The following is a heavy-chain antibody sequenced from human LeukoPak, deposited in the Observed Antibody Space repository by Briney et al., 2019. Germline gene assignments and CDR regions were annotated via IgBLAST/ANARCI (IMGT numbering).Heavy chain of an antibody. J-gene: IGHJ4*02. Sequence: GESLKVSCKGSGYSFTSYWIGWVRQMPGKGLEWMGIIYPGDSDTRYSPSFQGQVTISADKSISTAYLQWSSLKASDTAMYYCARTSSSNWNSPDYWGQGTLVTVSS. D-gene: IGHD1-7*01. CDR3: ARTSSSNWNSPDY. V-gene: IGHV5-51*01. CDR2: IYPGDSDT. CDR1: GYSFTSYW.